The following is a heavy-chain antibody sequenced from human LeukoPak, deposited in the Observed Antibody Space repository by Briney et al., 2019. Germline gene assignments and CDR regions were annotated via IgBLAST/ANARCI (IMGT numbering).Heavy chain of an antibody. D-gene: IGHD6-19*01. V-gene: IGHV3-9*01. CDR2: ISWNSGSI. Sequence: GESLRLSCEASGFTFNDYAMHWVRQAPGKGLEWVSGISWNSGSIGYADSVKGRFTISRGNAKNSLYLHINRLRTEDTALYYCAKDMYSSGSNGEGYLQHWGQGTLVTVSS. CDR3: AKDMYSSGSNGEGYLQH. J-gene: IGHJ1*01. CDR1: GFTFNDYA.